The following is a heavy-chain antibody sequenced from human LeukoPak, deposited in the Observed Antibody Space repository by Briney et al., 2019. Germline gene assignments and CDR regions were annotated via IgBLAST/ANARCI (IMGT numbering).Heavy chain of an antibody. CDR1: GFTFSSYE. CDR2: ISSSSSYI. V-gene: IGHV3-21*01. CDR3: ARDWDSDTATTFDY. D-gene: IGHD5-18*01. J-gene: IGHJ4*02. Sequence: AGGSLRLSCAASGFTFSSYEMNWVRQAPGKGLEWVSSISSSSSYIYYADSVKGRFTISRDNAKNSLYLQMSSLRAEDTAVYYCARDWDSDTATTFDYWGQGTLVTVSS.